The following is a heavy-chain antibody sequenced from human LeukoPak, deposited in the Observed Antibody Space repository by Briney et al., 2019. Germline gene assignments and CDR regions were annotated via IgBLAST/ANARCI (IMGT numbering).Heavy chain of an antibody. D-gene: IGHD3-10*01. Sequence: SSETLSLTCTVSGGSISSSSYYWGCIRQPPGKGLEWIGSIYYSGSTYYNPSLKSRVTISVDTSKNQFSLKLSSVTAADTAVYYCARRSLEYYGSGSYPFDYWGQGTLVTVSS. V-gene: IGHV4-39*01. CDR2: IYYSGST. CDR3: ARRSLEYYGSGSYPFDY. CDR1: GGSISSSSYY. J-gene: IGHJ4*02.